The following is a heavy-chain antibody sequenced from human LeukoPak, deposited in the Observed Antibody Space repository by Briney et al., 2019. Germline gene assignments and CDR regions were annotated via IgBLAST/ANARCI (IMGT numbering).Heavy chain of an antibody. J-gene: IGHJ3*02. V-gene: IGHV4-30-2*01. CDR2: IYHSGST. Sequence: PSQTLSLTCAVSGGSISSGGYSWSWIRQPPGKGLEWMGYIYHSGSTYYNSSLKSRVTISVDSSKHQFSLKLSSVTAADTAVYYCARDGLYGDYGGVAFDIWGQGTMVTVSS. CDR3: ARDGLYGDYGGVAFDI. CDR1: GGSISSGGYS. D-gene: IGHD4-17*01.